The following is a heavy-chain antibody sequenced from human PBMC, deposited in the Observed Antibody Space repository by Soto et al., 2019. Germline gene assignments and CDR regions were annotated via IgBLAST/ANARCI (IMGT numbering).Heavy chain of an antibody. CDR3: ATVVQYCTNNRCDYYNYYCMDV. V-gene: IGHV4-34*01. Sequence: SETLSLTCAVYGGSFSGYYWSWIRQPPGKGLEWIGEINHSGSTNYNPSLKSRVTISVDTSKNQFSLKLSSVTAADTAVYYCATVVQYCTNNRCDYYNYYCMDVWGQGTTVTVSS. CDR1: GGSFSGYY. D-gene: IGHD2-8*01. CDR2: INHSGST. J-gene: IGHJ6*02.